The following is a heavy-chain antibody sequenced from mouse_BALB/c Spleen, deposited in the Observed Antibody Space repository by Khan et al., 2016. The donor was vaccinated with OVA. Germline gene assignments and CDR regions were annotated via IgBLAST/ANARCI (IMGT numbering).Heavy chain of an antibody. CDR2: INPSSGYT. CDR3: ASYYRYPAWCAY. CDR1: GYTFTNYT. Sequence: QVQLQQSGAELARPGASVKMSCKASGYTFTNYTMHWVKQRPGQGLEWIGYINPSSGYTNYNQKFNDKATLTADKSSSTAYMQLSSLTSYDSAVYYCASYYRYPAWCAYWGQGTLVTVSA. J-gene: IGHJ3*01. D-gene: IGHD2-14*01. V-gene: IGHV1-4*01.